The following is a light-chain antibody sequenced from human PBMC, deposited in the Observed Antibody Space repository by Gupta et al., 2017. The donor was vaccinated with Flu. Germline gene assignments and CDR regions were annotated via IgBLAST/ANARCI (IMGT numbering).Light chain of an antibody. CDR1: SSNIGGNT. CDR2: TNN. V-gene: IGLV1-44*01. J-gene: IGLJ2*01. Sequence: RATISCSGSSSNIGGNTVNWYQQVPGTAPKLLIYTNNQRPSGVPDRFSASKSGTSASLAISGLQSEDEAAYYCAAWDDSLNGVLFGGGTKVTVL. CDR3: AAWDDSLNGVL.